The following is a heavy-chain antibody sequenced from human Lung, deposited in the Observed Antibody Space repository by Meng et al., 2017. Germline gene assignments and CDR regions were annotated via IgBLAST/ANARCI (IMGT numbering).Heavy chain of an antibody. CDR2: NSPNIGDT. D-gene: IGHD6-13*01. Sequence: QVRLLSAGEAVRRPVASVQIAFKASCSTFADYWRRWWRRAPGQGLEWMGRNSPNIGDTDYAQRFQGRVTMTGDTSISTAYMELSGLRSDDTAMYYCARDEDISAAGKLFGYYWGQGTLVTVFS. J-gene: IGHJ4*02. CDR3: ARDEDISAAGKLFGYY. V-gene: IGHV1-2*06. CDR1: CSTFADYW.